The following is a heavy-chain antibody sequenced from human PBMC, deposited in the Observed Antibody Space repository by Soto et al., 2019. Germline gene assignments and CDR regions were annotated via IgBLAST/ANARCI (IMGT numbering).Heavy chain of an antibody. D-gene: IGHD2-2*01. CDR1: GGTISSSSYY. Sequence: SETLSLTCTVSGGTISSSSYYWSWIRQPPGKGLEWIGYIFYSGSTNYNPSLKSRVTISVDTSKNQFSLKLNSVTAADTAVYYGAGESQSMPRASEMWGEASLVTV. CDR3: AGESQSMPRASEM. CDR2: IFYSGST. V-gene: IGHV4-61*01. J-gene: IGHJ3*02.